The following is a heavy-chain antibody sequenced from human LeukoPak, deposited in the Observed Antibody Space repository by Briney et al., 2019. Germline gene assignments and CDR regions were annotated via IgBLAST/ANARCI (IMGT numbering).Heavy chain of an antibody. Sequence: GGSLRLSCTASGFTFGDYAMSWVRQAPGKGLEWVSYISSSSSTIYYADSVKGRFTISRDNAKNSLYLQMNSLRAEDTAVYYCAREITVVPAAWFDPWGQGTLVTVSS. CDR1: GFTFGDYA. V-gene: IGHV3-48*01. CDR2: ISSSSSTI. D-gene: IGHD2-2*01. CDR3: AREITVVPAAWFDP. J-gene: IGHJ5*02.